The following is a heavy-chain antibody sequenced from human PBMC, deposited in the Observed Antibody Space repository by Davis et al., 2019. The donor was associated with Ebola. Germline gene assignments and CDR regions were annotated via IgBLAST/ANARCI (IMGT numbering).Heavy chain of an antibody. CDR2: IYWDDDK. J-gene: IGHJ4*02. D-gene: IGHD3-10*01. Sequence: SGPTLVKPTQTLTLTCTFSGFSLSTSGVGVGWIRQPPGKALEWLALIYWDDDKRYSPSLTSRLTITKDTSKNQVVLTMTNMDPVDTATYYCAHRPGGLYYFDYWGQGTLVTVSS. CDR1: GFSLSTSGVG. V-gene: IGHV2-5*02. CDR3: AHRPGGLYYFDY.